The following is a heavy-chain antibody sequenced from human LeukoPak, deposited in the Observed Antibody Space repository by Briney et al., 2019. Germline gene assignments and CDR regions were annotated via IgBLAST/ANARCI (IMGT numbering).Heavy chain of an antibody. CDR3: AAQTYYYDSSGYDSGY. D-gene: IGHD3-22*01. CDR1: GFTFSNYA. V-gene: IGHV3-23*01. CDR2: ISGSGSST. J-gene: IGHJ4*02. Sequence: GGSLRLSCAASGFTFSNYAMTWVRQAPGKGLEWVSGISGSGSSTYYADSVKGRFTLSRDYPKNTLYLQMNSLRAEDTAVYYCAAQTYYYDSSGYDSGYWGQGTLVTVSS.